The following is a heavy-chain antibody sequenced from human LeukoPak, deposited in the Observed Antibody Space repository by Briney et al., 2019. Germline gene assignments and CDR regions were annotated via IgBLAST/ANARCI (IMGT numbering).Heavy chain of an antibody. Sequence: GGSLRLSCAASGFTFSDYYMSWIRQAPGKGLEWVSYISSSGSTIYYADSVKGRFTISRDNAKNSLYLQMNSLRAEDTAVYYCARDFGPYGQTEDAFDVWGQGTMVTVSS. CDR2: ISSSGSTI. CDR3: ARDFGPYGQTEDAFDV. J-gene: IGHJ3*01. V-gene: IGHV3-11*01. CDR1: GFTFSDYY. D-gene: IGHD3-10*01.